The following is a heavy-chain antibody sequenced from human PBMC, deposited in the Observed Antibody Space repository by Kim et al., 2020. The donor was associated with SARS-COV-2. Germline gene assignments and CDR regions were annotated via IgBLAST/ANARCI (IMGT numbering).Heavy chain of an antibody. J-gene: IGHJ4*02. D-gene: IGHD3-22*01. Sequence: ASVKVSCKASGYTFTRYTINWVRQAPGQGLEWMGWINTNTGIPTSAQGFTGRFVFSLDTSVSTAYLQISSLKAEDTAVYFCARYYYDSSGYYYVHYFDYWGQGTLVTGSS. V-gene: IGHV7-4-1*02. CDR2: INTNTGIP. CDR3: ARYYYDSSGYYYVHYFDY. CDR1: GYTFTRYT.